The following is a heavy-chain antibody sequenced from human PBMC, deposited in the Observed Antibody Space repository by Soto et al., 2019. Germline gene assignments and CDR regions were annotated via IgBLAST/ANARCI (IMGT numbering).Heavy chain of an antibody. CDR3: ARDWMVDYGDYGKMDYYYYMDV. D-gene: IGHD4-17*01. CDR1: GFTFSSYS. J-gene: IGHJ6*03. Sequence: GGSLRLSCAASGFTFSSYSMNWVRQAPGKGLEWVSYISSSSSTIYYADSVKGRFTISRDNAKNSLYLQMNSLRAEDTAVYYCARDWMVDYGDYGKMDYYYYMDVWGKGTTVTVSS. V-gene: IGHV3-48*01. CDR2: ISSSSSTI.